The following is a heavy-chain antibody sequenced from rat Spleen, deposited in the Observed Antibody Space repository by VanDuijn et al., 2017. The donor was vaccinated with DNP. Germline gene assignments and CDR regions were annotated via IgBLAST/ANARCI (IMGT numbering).Heavy chain of an antibody. D-gene: IGHD1-10*01. CDR2: IRTKPKNYAT. J-gene: IGHJ2*01. Sequence: VQLVESGGGLMQPGGSLKLSCVASGFTFNNYDMAWVRQAPGKGLEWVAHIRTKPKNYATSYADSVKGRFTISRDDSKSMVYLQMDNLKTEDTAMYYCTAALITGDYWGQGVMVTVSS. CDR3: TAALITGDY. CDR1: GFTFNNYD. V-gene: IGHV10-5*01.